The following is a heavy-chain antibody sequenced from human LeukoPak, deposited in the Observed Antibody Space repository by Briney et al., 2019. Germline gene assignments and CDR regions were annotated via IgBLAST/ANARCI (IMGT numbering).Heavy chain of an antibody. CDR1: GYSISSGYY. V-gene: IGHV4-38-2*02. J-gene: IGHJ4*02. Sequence: SETLSLTCTVSGYSISSGYYWCWSRQPPGEGVWLIGIIYDSGNTYYNPSLKSRVTISVDTSKNKFSMKLSSVTAADTAVYYCARGATVTLFDYWGQGTLVTVSS. CDR3: ARGATVTLFDY. CDR2: IYDSGNT. D-gene: IGHD4-17*01.